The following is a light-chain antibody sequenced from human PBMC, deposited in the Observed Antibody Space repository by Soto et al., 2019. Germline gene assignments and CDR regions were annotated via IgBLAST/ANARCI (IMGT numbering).Light chain of an antibody. CDR1: QSISSW. CDR3: QQTYSSPWT. V-gene: IGKV1-5*03. CDR2: KAS. J-gene: IGKJ1*01. Sequence: DIQMTQSPSTLSASVGDRVTITCRASQSISSWLAWYQQKPGKAPKLLIYKASSLESGVPSRFSGSGSGTDFTLIIGSLQPEDSATYFCQQTYSSPWTFGQGTKVDIK.